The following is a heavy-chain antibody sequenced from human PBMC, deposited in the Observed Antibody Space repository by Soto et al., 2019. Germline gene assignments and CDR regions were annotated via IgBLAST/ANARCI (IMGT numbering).Heavy chain of an antibody. Sequence: DVQLLESGGGLVQPGGSLRLSCAASGFTFSSNAMNWVRQAPGKGLEWVSTISGSGTGKYYADSVKGRFTISRDNSRNTLFLQMNNLRAEDAAVYYCAKDRSPGASTWNVYWGQGTRVTVSS. CDR2: ISGSGTGK. CDR3: AKDRSPGASTWNVY. D-gene: IGHD1-26*01. V-gene: IGHV3-23*01. CDR1: GFTFSSNA. J-gene: IGHJ4*02.